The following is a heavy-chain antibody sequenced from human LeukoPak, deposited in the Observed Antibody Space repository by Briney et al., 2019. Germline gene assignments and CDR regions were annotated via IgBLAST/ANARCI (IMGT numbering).Heavy chain of an antibody. J-gene: IGHJ3*02. CDR3: AADSDSRVRLGELSSDLEAFDI. Sequence: ASVKVSCKASGGTFSSYAISWVRQTPGKGPEWMGGFDPEDGETIYAQKFQGRVTMTEDTSTDTAYMELSSLRSEDTAVYYCAADSDSRVRLGELSSDLEAFDIWGQGTLVTVSS. V-gene: IGHV1-24*01. D-gene: IGHD3-16*02. CDR2: FDPEDGET. CDR1: GGTFSSYA.